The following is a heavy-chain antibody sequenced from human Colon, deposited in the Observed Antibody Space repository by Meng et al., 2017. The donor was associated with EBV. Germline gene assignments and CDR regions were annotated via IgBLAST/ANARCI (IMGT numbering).Heavy chain of an antibody. Sequence: QITLKESGPTLVKPPXTLTLTCTFSGFSLSTTGVGVAWIRQPPGKALEWLALIFWDDDKHYSPSLKSRVTVTKDTSKRQVVLTMTNMDPMDTATYYCARRKAAAAPLDYWGQGTLVTVSS. CDR3: ARRKAAAAPLDY. V-gene: IGHV2-5*02. D-gene: IGHD6-13*01. CDR2: IFWDDDK. CDR1: GFSLSTTGVG. J-gene: IGHJ4*02.